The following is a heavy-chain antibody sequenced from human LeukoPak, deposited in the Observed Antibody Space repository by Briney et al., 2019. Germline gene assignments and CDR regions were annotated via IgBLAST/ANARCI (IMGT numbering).Heavy chain of an antibody. CDR3: ATKFGKLVMDAFDI. CDR2: IYRGGST. CDR1: GFTVSTNY. Sequence: GGSLRLSCAAYGFTVSTNYMSWVRQAPGKGLEWVSIIYRGGSTYYEDSVKGRFTISIDNSTNTLSLQMNSLRAEDTAVYYCATKFGKLVMDAFDIWGQGTRVTVSS. D-gene: IGHD3-10*01. J-gene: IGHJ3*02. V-gene: IGHV3-53*01.